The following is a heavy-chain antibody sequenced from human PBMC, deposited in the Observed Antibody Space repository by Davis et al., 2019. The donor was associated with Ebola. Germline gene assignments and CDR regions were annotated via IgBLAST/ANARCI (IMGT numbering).Heavy chain of an antibody. Sequence: SETLSLTCTVSGGSISSSSYYWGWIRQPPGMGLVWIGSIYYSGSTYYNPSLKSRVTISVDTSKNQFSLKLSSVTAADTAVYYCARSPRHYDFWSGYYTFGYGMDVWGQGTTVTVSS. V-gene: IGHV4-39*07. J-gene: IGHJ6*02. CDR2: IYYSGST. D-gene: IGHD3-3*01. CDR3: ARSPRHYDFWSGYYTFGYGMDV. CDR1: GGSISSSSYY.